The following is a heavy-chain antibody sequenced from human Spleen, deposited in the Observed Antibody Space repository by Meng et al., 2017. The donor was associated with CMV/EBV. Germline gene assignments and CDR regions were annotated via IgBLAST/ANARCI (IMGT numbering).Heavy chain of an antibody. Sequence: QVQVVQAGAEGKKPGASVKGSCKASGYTFTSYGISWVRQAPGQGLEWMGWISAYNGNTNYAQKLQGRVTKTTDTSTSTAYMELRSLRSDDTAVYYCARDFNDFWSGYYSGAIDWGQGTLVTVSS. CDR1: GYTFTSYG. CDR2: ISAYNGNT. D-gene: IGHD3-3*01. J-gene: IGHJ4*02. V-gene: IGHV1-18*01. CDR3: ARDFNDFWSGYYSGAID.